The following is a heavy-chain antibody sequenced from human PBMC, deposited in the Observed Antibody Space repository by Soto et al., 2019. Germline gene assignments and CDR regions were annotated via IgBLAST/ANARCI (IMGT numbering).Heavy chain of an antibody. CDR2: IYYSGST. Sequence: PSETLSLTCTVSGGSISSYYWSWIRQPPGKGLEWIGYIYYSGSTNYNPSLKSRVTISVDTSKNQFSLKLSSVTAADTAVYYCARLRFGELIVDYWGQGTLVTVSS. D-gene: IGHD3-10*01. CDR3: ARLRFGELIVDY. CDR1: GGSISSYY. V-gene: IGHV4-59*01. J-gene: IGHJ4*02.